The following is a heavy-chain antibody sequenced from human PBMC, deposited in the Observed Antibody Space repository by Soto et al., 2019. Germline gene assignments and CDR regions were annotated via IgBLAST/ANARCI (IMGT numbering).Heavy chain of an antibody. D-gene: IGHD2-15*01. J-gene: IGHJ6*02. V-gene: IGHV1-69*06. Sequence: QVRLVQSGAEVKKPGSSVKVSCKVSGGTFSKYSLSWVRQTPGQGLEWMGGITPFVDTSNYAQRFLGRVTITADKSTNTAFLEGRGRQSGDTVLYFWASRSYCNGRIGYSRHYYGMDVWGQGTTVTVSS. CDR2: ITPFVDTS. CDR1: GGTFSKYS. CDR3: ASRSYCNGRIGYSRHYYGMDV.